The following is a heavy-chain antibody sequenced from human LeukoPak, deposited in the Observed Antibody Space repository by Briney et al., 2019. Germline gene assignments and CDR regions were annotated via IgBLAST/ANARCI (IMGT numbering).Heavy chain of an antibody. J-gene: IGHJ6*02. CDR3: ARGLGEWELLSYYYYGMDV. CDR1: GYPFTSYD. D-gene: IGHD1-26*01. CDR2: MNPNSGNT. Sequence: ASVKVSCKTSGYPFTSYDINWVRQATGQGLEWMGWMNPNSGNTGYAQKFQGRVTMTRNTSISTAYMELSSLRSEDTAVYYCARGLGEWELLSYYYYGMDVWGQGTTVTVSS. V-gene: IGHV1-8*01.